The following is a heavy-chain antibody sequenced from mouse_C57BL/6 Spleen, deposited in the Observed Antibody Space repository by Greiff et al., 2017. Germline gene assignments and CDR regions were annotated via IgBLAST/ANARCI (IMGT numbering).Heavy chain of an antibody. Sequence: VQLQQSGAELVKPGASVKMSCKASGYTFTSYWITWVKQRPGQGLEWIGDIYPGSGSTNYNEKFKSKATLTVDTSSSTAYMQLSSLTSEDSAVYYCARLTTVVDWYFDVWGTGTTVTVSS. J-gene: IGHJ1*03. CDR1: GYTFTSYW. CDR2: IYPGSGST. V-gene: IGHV1-55*01. D-gene: IGHD1-1*01. CDR3: ARLTTVVDWYFDV.